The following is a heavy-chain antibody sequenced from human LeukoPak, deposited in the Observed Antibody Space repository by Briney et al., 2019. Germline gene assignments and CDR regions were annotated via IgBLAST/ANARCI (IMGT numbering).Heavy chain of an antibody. V-gene: IGHV4-39*01. CDR2: IYYSGST. Sequence: PSETLSLTCTVSGGSISSSSYYWGWIRQPPGRGLDWIGNIYYSGSTYYNPSLKSRVTISVDTSKNQFSLKLSSVTAADTAVYYCARQSGSSSWRGFWDYYYYGMDVWGQGTTVTVSS. D-gene: IGHD6-13*01. J-gene: IGHJ6*02. CDR3: ARQSGSSSWRGFWDYYYYGMDV. CDR1: GGSISSSSYY.